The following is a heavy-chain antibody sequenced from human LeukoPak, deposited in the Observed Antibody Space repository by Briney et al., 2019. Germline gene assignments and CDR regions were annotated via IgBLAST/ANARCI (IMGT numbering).Heavy chain of an antibody. CDR3: ARDCSGGSCYGAFDI. Sequence: SQTLSLTCTVSGGSISSGGYYWSWFRQPPGKGLEWHGYIYDSGSTYYNPSLKSRITISVDTSENRFSLKLSSVTATDTAVYYCARDCSGGSCYGAFDIWGQGTMVTVST. J-gene: IGHJ3*02. V-gene: IGHV4-30-4*01. D-gene: IGHD2-15*01. CDR2: IYDSGST. CDR1: GGSISSGGYY.